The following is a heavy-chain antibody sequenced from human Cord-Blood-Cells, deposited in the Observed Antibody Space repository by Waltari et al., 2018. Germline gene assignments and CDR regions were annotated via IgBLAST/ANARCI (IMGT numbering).Heavy chain of an antibody. CDR1: GGSLSSSSSY. J-gene: IGHJ4*02. V-gene: IGHV4-39*01. CDR3: ARRSIAAAGTDY. D-gene: IGHD6-13*01. Sequence: QLQLQESGPGLVKPSETLSLTCTVSGGSLSSSSSYRGWIRQPPGKGLEWIGSIYYSGSTYYNPSLKSRVTISVDTSKNQFSLKLSSVTAADTAVYYCARRSIAAAGTDYWGQGTLVTVSS. CDR2: IYYSGST.